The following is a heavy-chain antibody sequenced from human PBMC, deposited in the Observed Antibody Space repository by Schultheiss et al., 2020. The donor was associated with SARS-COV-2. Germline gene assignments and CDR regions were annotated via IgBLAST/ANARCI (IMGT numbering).Heavy chain of an antibody. CDR2: IYWDDDK. CDR3: AHHGLDV. V-gene: IGHV2-5*02. J-gene: IGHJ6*02. CDR1: GFSLSTSGVG. Sequence: SGPTLVKPTQTLTLTCTFSGFSLSTSGVGVGWIRQPPGKALEWLAIIYWDDDKQYSPSLKSRLTITKDSSNTQVVLTMTNMDLVDTATYYCAHHGLDVWGQGTTVTVSS.